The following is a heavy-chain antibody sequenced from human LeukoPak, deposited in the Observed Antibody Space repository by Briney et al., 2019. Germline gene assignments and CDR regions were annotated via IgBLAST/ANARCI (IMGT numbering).Heavy chain of an antibody. D-gene: IGHD2-15*01. Sequence: LETLSLTCIVSGGSTSGGNYYWGWIRQPPGKGLEWIGEINHSGSTNSNPSLKSRVTISVDTSKNQFSLKLSSVTAADTAVYYCARGGIGDIVVVVAAFDYWGQGTLVTVSS. CDR2: INHSGST. J-gene: IGHJ4*02. CDR1: GGSTSGGNYY. CDR3: ARGGIGDIVVVVAAFDY. V-gene: IGHV4-39*07.